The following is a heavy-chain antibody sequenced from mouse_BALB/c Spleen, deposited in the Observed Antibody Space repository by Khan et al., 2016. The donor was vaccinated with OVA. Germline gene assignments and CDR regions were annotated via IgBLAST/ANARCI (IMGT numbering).Heavy chain of an antibody. J-gene: IGHJ3*01. CDR1: GYTFTNYW. D-gene: IGHD1-1*01. CDR2: INPSTGYT. Sequence: QVQLQQSGAELAKPGASVKMSCKASGYTFTNYWVHWVKQRPGQGLEWIGYINPSTGYTEYNQKFKDKATLTADKSSSTAYMQLSSLTSEDSAVYYCVNHGSSSAWFTYWGQGTLVTVSA. V-gene: IGHV1-7*01. CDR3: VNHGSSSAWFTY.